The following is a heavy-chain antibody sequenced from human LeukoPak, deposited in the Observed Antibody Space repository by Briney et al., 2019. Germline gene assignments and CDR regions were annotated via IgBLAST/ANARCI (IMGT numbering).Heavy chain of an antibody. CDR1: GFPFSSYG. CDR3: ARDDYSNYEGYFHY. Sequence: GGSLRLSCAASGFPFSSYGMHWVRQAPGKGLEWVAVISYDGSNKYYADSVKGRFTISRDNSKNTLYLQMNSLRAEDTAVYYCARDDYSNYEGYFHYWGQGTLVTVSS. D-gene: IGHD4-11*01. CDR2: ISYDGSNK. J-gene: IGHJ4*02. V-gene: IGHV3-30*19.